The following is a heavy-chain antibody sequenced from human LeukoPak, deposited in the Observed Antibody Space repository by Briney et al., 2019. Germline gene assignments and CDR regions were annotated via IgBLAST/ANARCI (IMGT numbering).Heavy chain of an antibody. CDR2: ITSGVGIS. V-gene: IGHV3-23*01. Sequence: GGSLRLSCVASGFTFSNYGMNWVRQAPGKGLEWVSIITSGVGISYYADSVKGRFTISRDNSKNTLYLQMNSLRAEDTAVYYCAKGDYYDLDYWGQGTLVTVSS. J-gene: IGHJ4*02. D-gene: IGHD3-22*01. CDR3: AKGDYYDLDY. CDR1: GFTFSNYG.